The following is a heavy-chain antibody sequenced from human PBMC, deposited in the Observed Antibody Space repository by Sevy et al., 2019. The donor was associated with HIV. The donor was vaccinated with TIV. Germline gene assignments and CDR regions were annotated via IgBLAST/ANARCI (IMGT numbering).Heavy chain of an antibody. J-gene: IGHJ4*02. CDR2: ISSTGNFE. Sequence: GGSLRLSCSASGFRLNTYAMHWVRQAPGKGLEWVSVISSTGNFESYAASVKGRFTITKDNSKNTVSLQMNSLRPEDTAMYYCARDAGYTTKVHPLHWGQGTLVTVSS. CDR3: ARDAGYTTKVHPLH. CDR1: GFRLNTYA. V-gene: IGHV3-30*04. D-gene: IGHD5-12*01.